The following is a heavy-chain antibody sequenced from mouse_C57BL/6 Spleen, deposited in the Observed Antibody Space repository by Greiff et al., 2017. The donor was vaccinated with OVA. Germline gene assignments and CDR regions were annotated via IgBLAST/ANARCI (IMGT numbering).Heavy chain of an antibody. D-gene: IGHD3-2*02. J-gene: IGHJ2*01. CDR2: IRSKSNNYAT. V-gene: IGHV10-1*01. CDR3: VRGMGIDSSGYIDY. Sequence: EVQLVESGGGLVQPKGSLKLSCAASGFSFNTYAMNWVRQAPGKGLEWVARIRSKSNNYATYYADSVKDRFTISRDDSESMLYLQMNNLKTEDTAMYYCVRGMGIDSSGYIDYWGQGTTLTVSS. CDR1: GFSFNTYA.